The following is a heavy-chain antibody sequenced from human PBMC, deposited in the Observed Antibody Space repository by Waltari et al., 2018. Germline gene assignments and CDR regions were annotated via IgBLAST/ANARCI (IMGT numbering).Heavy chain of an antibody. D-gene: IGHD3-16*01. V-gene: IGHV3-7*03. Sequence: EVQLVESGGGLVQPGGSLRLSCAASGFSFSGYWMTWFGRDPGTGVEWVANIKPDGSGKFYVDSVKGRFSISRDNAKNSLYLQMNSLRAEDTAIFYCARMGAGRAPDYWGQGTLVTVSS. CDR1: GFSFSGYW. CDR3: ARMGAGRAPDY. J-gene: IGHJ4*02. CDR2: IKPDGSGK.